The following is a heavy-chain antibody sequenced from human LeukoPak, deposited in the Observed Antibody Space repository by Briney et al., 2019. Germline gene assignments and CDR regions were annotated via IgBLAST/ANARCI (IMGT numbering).Heavy chain of an antibody. V-gene: IGHV4-59*01. D-gene: IGHD6-19*01. Sequence: SETLSLTCTVSGGSISSYYWSWIRQPPGKGLEWIGYIYYSESTNYNPSVKSRVTISADTSKNQFSLKLRSVTAADTAVYYCARGRWLVNYWGQGTLVTVSS. CDR1: GGSISSYY. CDR2: IYYSEST. CDR3: ARGRWLVNY. J-gene: IGHJ4*02.